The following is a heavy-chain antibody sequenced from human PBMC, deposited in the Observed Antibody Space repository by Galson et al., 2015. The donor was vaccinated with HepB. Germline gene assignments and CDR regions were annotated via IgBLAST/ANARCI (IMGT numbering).Heavy chain of an antibody. CDR1: GFTFSSYA. V-gene: IGHV3-23*01. CDR3: AKWGSNMEDYYDSSGYYYIDAFDI. J-gene: IGHJ3*02. CDR2: ISGSGGST. D-gene: IGHD3-22*01. Sequence: SLRLSCAASGFTFSSYAMSWVRQAPGKGLEWVSAISGSGGSTYYADSVKGRFTISRDNSKNTLYLQMNSLRAEDTAVYYCAKWGSNMEDYYDSSGYYYIDAFDIWGQGTMVTVSS.